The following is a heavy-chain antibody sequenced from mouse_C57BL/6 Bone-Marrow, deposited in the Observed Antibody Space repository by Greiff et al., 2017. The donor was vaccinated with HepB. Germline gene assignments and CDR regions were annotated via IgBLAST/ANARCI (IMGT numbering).Heavy chain of an antibody. CDR1: GYTFTDYY. J-gene: IGHJ2*01. V-gene: IGHV1-19*01. Sequence: VEPGASVKMSCKASGYTFTDYYMNWVKQSHGKSLEWIGVINPYNGGTSYNQKFKGKATLTVDKSSSTAYMELNSLTSEDSAVYYCAKPLSRGYFDYWGQGTTLTVSS. CDR2: INPYNGGT. D-gene: IGHD1-1*01. CDR3: AKPLSRGYFDY.